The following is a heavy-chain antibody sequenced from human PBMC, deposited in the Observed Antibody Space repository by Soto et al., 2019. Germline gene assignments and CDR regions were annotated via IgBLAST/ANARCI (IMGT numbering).Heavy chain of an antibody. Sequence: QVQLVESGGGVVQPGRSLRLSCAASGFTFSSYAMHWVRQAPGKGLEWVAVISYDGSNKYYADSVKGRFTISRDNSKNTRYRQMNSLRAEDTAVYYCARDFRSGSTENWGQGTLVTVSS. CDR2: ISYDGSNK. J-gene: IGHJ4*02. D-gene: IGHD3-10*01. CDR1: GFTFSSYA. V-gene: IGHV3-30-3*01. CDR3: ARDFRSGSTEN.